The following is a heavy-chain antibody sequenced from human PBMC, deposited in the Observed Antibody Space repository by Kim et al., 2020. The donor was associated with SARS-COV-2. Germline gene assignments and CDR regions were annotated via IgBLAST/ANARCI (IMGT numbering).Heavy chain of an antibody. CDR2: ISAYNGNT. V-gene: IGHV1-18*01. D-gene: IGHD3-10*01. Sequence: ASVKVSCKASGYTFTSYGISWVRQAPGQGLEWMGWISAYNGNTNYAQKLQGRVTMTTDTSTSTAYMELRSLRSDDTAVYYCARALSLGGSGSYFYGMDVWGQGTTVTVSS. CDR1: GYTFTSYG. J-gene: IGHJ6*02. CDR3: ARALSLGGSGSYFYGMDV.